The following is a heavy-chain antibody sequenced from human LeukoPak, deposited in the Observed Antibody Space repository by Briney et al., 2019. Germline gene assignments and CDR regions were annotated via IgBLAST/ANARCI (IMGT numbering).Heavy chain of an antibody. D-gene: IGHD2-15*01. Sequence: ASVKVSCKASGYTFTSYGISWVRQAPGQGLEWMGWISAYNGNTNYAQKLQGRVTMTTDTSTSTAYMELRSLRSEDTAVYYCAKVVAAIPSDNWFDPWGQGTLVTVSS. CDR1: GYTFTSYG. CDR2: ISAYNGNT. J-gene: IGHJ5*02. V-gene: IGHV1-18*01. CDR3: AKVVAAIPSDNWFDP.